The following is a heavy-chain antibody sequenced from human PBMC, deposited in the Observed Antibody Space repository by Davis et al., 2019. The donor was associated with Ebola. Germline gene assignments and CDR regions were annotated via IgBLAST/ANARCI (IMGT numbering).Heavy chain of an antibody. D-gene: IGHD2-15*01. CDR3: AREVEGSGPAFDY. J-gene: IGHJ4*02. CDR2: ISSSGSSI. Sequence: GGSLRLSCAASGFTFSDYYMNWIRQAPGKGLECISYISSSGSSIYYADSVKGRFTISRDNAKNSLCLEMNSLRADDTAIYYCAREVEGSGPAFDYWGQGTLVTVSS. V-gene: IGHV3-11*04. CDR1: GFTFSDYY.